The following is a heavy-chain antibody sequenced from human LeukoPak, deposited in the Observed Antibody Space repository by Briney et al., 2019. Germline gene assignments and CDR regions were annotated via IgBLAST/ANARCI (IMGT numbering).Heavy chain of an antibody. D-gene: IGHD1-26*01. CDR1: GLTFNTYA. CDR3: ARRRIVGSTDDAFDI. J-gene: IGHJ3*02. Sequence: GKSLRLSCTASGLTFNTYAMHWVRQAPGKGLEWAAVISSDGKTQYYADSVKGRFTISRDNSKNTLYLQMNSLTADDTAIYYCARRRIVGSTDDAFDIWGQGTMVTLSS. CDR2: ISSDGKTQ. V-gene: IGHV3-30*04.